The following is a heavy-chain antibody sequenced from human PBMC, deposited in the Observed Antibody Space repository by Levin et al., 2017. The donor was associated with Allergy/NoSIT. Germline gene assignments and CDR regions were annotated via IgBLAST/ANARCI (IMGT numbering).Heavy chain of an antibody. D-gene: IGHD4-17*01. Sequence: GGSLRLSCAASGFTFSNYWMHCVRQAPGKGLVWVSHINSDGSNTNYADSVKGRFTISRDNAKNSLFLQMNSLRAEDTAVYYCARRHGDYVGSFEYWGQGTLVTVSS. J-gene: IGHJ4*02. CDR2: INSDGSNT. CDR3: ARRHGDYVGSFEY. CDR1: GFTFSNYW. V-gene: IGHV3-74*01.